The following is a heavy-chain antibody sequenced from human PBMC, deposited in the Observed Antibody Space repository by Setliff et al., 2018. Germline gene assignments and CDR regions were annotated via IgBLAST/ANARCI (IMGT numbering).Heavy chain of an antibody. CDR2: ISYGGNT. CDR3: ARLRKAVDGINFPRYMDV. J-gene: IGHJ6*04. CDR1: GVSISANHY. Sequence: SETLSLTCTVSGVSISANHYWGWIRQPPGKGLEWIGSISYGGNTYYNPSLNSRVTISADTSKNQSSVRLNSVTAADTAVYYCARLRKAVDGINFPRYMDVWGKGTTVTVSS. V-gene: IGHV4-39*01. D-gene: IGHD6-19*01.